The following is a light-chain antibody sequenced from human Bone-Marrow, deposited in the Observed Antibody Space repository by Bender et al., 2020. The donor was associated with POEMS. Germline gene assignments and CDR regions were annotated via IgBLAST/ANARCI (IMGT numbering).Light chain of an antibody. Sequence: SSELTQPPSVSVSPGQTARITCSGDGLPKQFVFWYQRKPGQAPVVVIFKDNQRPSGIPDRFSGSQSGTSASLAITGLQSEDEAAYFCQSYDSDLNGWVFGGGTKLTVL. V-gene: IGLV3-25*02. J-gene: IGLJ3*02. CDR3: QSYDSDLNGWV. CDR1: GLPKQF. CDR2: KDN.